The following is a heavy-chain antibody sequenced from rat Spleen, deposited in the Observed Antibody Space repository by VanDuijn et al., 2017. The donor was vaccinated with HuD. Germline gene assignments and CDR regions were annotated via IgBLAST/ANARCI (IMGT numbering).Heavy chain of an antibody. Sequence: EVQLVESGGGLVQPGRSLKLSCVASGFTFNNYWMTWIRQAPGKGLEWVASITNTGGSTYYRDSVKGRFTVSRDNAKSTLYLQMDSLRSEDTATYYCASEGYYWGQGVMVTVSS. J-gene: IGHJ2*01. CDR3: ASEGYY. V-gene: IGHV5-31*01. CDR2: ITNTGGST. CDR1: GFTFNNYW.